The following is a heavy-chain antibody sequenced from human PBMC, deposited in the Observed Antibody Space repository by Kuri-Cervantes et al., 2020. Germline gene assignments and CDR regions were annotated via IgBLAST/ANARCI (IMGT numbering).Heavy chain of an antibody. CDR2: ISSNGGST. J-gene: IGHJ6*03. CDR3: ARGGDYDSSGYSSGYYYYMDV. V-gene: IGHV3-64*02. D-gene: IGHD3-22*01. CDR1: GFTFSSYA. Sequence: GGSLRLSCAASGFTFSSYAMHWVRQAPGKGLEYVSAISSNGGSTYYADSVKGRFTISRDNSKNTLYLQMGSLRSEDTAVYYCARGGDYDSSGYSSGYYYYMDVWGKGTTVTVSS.